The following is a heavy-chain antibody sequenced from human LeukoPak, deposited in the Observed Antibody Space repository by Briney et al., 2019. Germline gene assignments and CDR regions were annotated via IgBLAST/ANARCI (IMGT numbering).Heavy chain of an antibody. CDR3: ARGMRGDYGDSEASDY. CDR1: GFTFSSYS. CDR2: ITSDSSYM. Sequence: PGGSLRLSCVASGFTFSSYSMNWVRQAPGKGLEWVSCITSDSSYMYYADSVKGRFTISRDNSKNTVYLQMNSLRAEDTAVYYCARGMRGDYGDSEASDYWGQGTLVTVSS. J-gene: IGHJ4*02. V-gene: IGHV3-21*04. D-gene: IGHD4-17*01.